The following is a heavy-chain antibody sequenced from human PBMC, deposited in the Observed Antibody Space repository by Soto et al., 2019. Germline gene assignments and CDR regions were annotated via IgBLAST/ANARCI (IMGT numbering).Heavy chain of an antibody. CDR3: ARDKIAVAGTSGYYFDY. CDR2: IIPIFGTA. Sequence: QVQLVQSGAEVKKPGSSVKVSCKASGGTFSSYAISWVRQAPGQGLEWMGGIIPIFGTANYAQKFQGRVRITADESTSTPYMELSRLGSEATAVYYCARDKIAVAGTSGYYFDYWGQGPMVTVSP. J-gene: IGHJ4*02. V-gene: IGHV1-69*01. D-gene: IGHD6-19*01. CDR1: GGTFSSYA.